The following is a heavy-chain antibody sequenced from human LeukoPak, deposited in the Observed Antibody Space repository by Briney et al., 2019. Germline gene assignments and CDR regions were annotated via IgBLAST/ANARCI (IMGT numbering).Heavy chain of an antibody. CDR1: GGTFSSYA. CDR3: AIELLGLLGYFDL. Sequence: SVKVSCKASGGTFSSYAISWVRQAPGQGLEWMGGIIPIFGTANYAQKFQGRVTITADESTSTAYMGLSSLRSEDTAVYYCAIELLGLLGYFDLWGRGTLVTVSS. J-gene: IGHJ2*01. V-gene: IGHV1-69*01. CDR2: IIPIFGTA. D-gene: IGHD4-23*01.